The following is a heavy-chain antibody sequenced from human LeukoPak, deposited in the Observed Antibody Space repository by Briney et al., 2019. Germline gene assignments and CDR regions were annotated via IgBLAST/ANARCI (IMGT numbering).Heavy chain of an antibody. CDR2: IYPADSDT. CDR1: GYIFTHYW. D-gene: IGHD3-10*01. CDR3: ATYAGTSSKFFHH. J-gene: IGHJ1*01. Sequence: GESLKISCQVSGYIFTHYWIGWVRQMPGKGLESMGIIYPADSDTTYSPSFQGQVTISVDKSISTAYLQWSSLKASDTAMYYCATYAGTSSKFFHHWGQGTLVTVSS. V-gene: IGHV5-51*01.